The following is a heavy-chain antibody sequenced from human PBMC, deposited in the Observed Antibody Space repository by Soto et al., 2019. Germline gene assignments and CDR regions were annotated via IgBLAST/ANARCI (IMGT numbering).Heavy chain of an antibody. Sequence: ASVKVSCKASGYTFTSYDINWVRQATGQGLEWMGWMNPNSGNTGYAQKFQGRVTMTRNTSISTAYMELSSLRSEDTAVYYCARGGRLVRGVIIKAYYYYGMDVWGQGTTVTVSS. CDR3: ARGGRLVRGVIIKAYYYYGMDV. V-gene: IGHV1-8*01. J-gene: IGHJ6*02. CDR2: MNPNSGNT. D-gene: IGHD3-10*01. CDR1: GYTFTSYD.